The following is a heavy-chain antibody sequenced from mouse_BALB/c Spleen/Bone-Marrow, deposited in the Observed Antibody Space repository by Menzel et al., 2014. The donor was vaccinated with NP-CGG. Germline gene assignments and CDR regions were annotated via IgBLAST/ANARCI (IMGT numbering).Heavy chain of an antibody. CDR1: GYTFTSYY. CDR2: INPSNGGT. CDR3: TREGTSFAY. Sequence: LQESGAERVKPGASVKLSCKSSGYTFTSYYMYWVKRRPGQGLEGIGGINPSNGGTNFNEKFKSKATLTVDKSSSTAYMQLSSLTSEDSAVYYCTREGTSFAYWGQGTLVTVSA. J-gene: IGHJ3*01. V-gene: IGHV1S81*02. D-gene: IGHD3-3*01.